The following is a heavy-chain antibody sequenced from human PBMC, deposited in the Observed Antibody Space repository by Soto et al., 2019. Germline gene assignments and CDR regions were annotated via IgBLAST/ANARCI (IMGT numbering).Heavy chain of an antibody. J-gene: IGHJ4*02. CDR2: IKQDGSEK. Sequence: SGGSLRLSCAASGFTFSSYWMSWVRQAPGKGLEWVANIKQDGSEKYYVDSVKGRFTISRDNAKNSLYLQMNSLRAEDTAVYYCARDHPSYYYDSSGYLDYWGQGTLVTVSS. CDR3: ARDHPSYYYDSSGYLDY. V-gene: IGHV3-7*03. CDR1: GFTFSSYW. D-gene: IGHD3-22*01.